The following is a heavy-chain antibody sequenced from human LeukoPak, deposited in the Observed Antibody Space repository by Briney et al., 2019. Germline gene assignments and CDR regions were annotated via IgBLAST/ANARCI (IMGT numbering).Heavy chain of an antibody. V-gene: IGHV1-18*01. D-gene: IGHD2-15*01. J-gene: IGHJ3*02. CDR1: GYTFTSYG. CDR3: AREIDLGYCSGGSCYARNAFDI. Sequence: ASEKVSCKASGYTFTSYGISWVRQAPGQGLEWMGWISAYNGNTNYAQKLQGRVTMTTDTSTSTAYMELRSLRSDDTAVYYCAREIDLGYCSGGSCYARNAFDIWGQGTMVTVSS. CDR2: ISAYNGNT.